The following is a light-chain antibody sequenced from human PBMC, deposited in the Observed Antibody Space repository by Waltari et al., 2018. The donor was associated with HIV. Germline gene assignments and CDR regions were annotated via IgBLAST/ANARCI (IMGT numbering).Light chain of an antibody. V-gene: IGLV6-57*01. CDR3: QSYDSNTFWV. CDR1: SGSIASNY. J-gene: IGLJ3*02. CDR2: EDN. Sequence: NFMLTQPHSVSESPGKTVTISCTRSSGSIASNYEQWYQQRPGTSPSTVIYEDNQRPSGVPDRFSGSIDSSSNSASLTISGLKTEDEADYYCQSYDSNTFWVFGGGTKLTVL.